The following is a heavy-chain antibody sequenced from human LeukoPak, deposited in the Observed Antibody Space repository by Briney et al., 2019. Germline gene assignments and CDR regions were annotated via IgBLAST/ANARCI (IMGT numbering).Heavy chain of an antibody. V-gene: IGHV4-34*01. CDR3: ARADGSSGSYFYGMDV. J-gene: IGHJ6*02. D-gene: IGHD3-10*01. CDR2: INHSGIT. Sequence: KASETLSLTCAVYGGSFSAYYWSWIRQPPGKGLEWIGEINHSGITNYNPSLKSRVTISVDTSKNQFSLKLSSVTAADTAVYYCARADGSSGSYFYGMDVWGQGTTVTVSS. CDR1: GGSFSAYY.